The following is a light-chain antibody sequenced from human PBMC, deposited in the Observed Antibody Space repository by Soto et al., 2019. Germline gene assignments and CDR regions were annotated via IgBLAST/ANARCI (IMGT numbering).Light chain of an antibody. CDR1: SSDVGGYNY. J-gene: IGLJ2*01. CDR3: SSYTSRNTQV. V-gene: IGLV2-14*01. Sequence: QSALTQPASVSGSPGQSITISCTGTSSDVGGYNYVSWYQQHPGKAPKLIIYEVSNRPSGVSNRFSGSKSGNTASLTISGLQAEDEADYYCSSYTSRNTQVFGGGTKLTVL. CDR2: EVS.